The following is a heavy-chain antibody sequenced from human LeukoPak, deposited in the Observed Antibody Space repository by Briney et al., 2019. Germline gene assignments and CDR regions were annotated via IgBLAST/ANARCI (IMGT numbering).Heavy chain of an antibody. D-gene: IGHD2-21*02. CDR3: TKDPHAVVTPWLY. Sequence: GGSLRLSCVASGFTFSSYAMIWVRQASGKGLEWVSSISASGGDTYYVDSVMGRFTISRDNSKNTLYLQMNSLRAEDTAIYYCTKDPHAVVTPWLYWGQGILVTVSS. CDR1: GFTFSSYA. V-gene: IGHV3-23*02. CDR2: ISASGGDT. J-gene: IGHJ4*02.